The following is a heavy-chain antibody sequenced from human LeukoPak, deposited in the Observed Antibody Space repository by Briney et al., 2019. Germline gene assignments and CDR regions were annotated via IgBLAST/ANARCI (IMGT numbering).Heavy chain of an antibody. D-gene: IGHD6-13*01. V-gene: IGHV4-4*02. Sequence: PSETLSLTCAASGGSISSSNWWSWVRQPPGQGLEWIGEIYHSGSTNYNPSLKSRVTISVDKSKNQFSLKLSSVTAADTAVYYCARTKFQQLAWDYWGQGTLVTVSS. CDR2: IYHSGST. CDR3: ARTKFQQLAWDY. CDR1: GGSISSSNW. J-gene: IGHJ4*02.